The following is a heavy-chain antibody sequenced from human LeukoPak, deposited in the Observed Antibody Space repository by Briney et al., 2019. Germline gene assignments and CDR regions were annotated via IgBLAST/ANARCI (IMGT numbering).Heavy chain of an antibody. CDR1: GFTYSSHW. CDR2: INTDGSNT. J-gene: IGHJ6*02. CDR3: ARDKWIGTYLHYYYGMDV. D-gene: IGHD3-10*01. Sequence: AGGSLRLSCAASGFTYSSHWMHWVRQAPGKGLVWVSRINTDGSNTTYADSVKGRFTISRDNAKSTLYLQMNSLRAEDTAVYYCARDKWIGTYLHYYYGMDVWGQGTTVTVS. V-gene: IGHV3-74*01.